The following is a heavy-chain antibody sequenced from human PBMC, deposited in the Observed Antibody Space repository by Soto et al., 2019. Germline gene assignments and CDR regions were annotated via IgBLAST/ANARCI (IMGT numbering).Heavy chain of an antibody. CDR1: GFTFNKFD. V-gene: IGHV3-30-3*01. J-gene: IGHJ6*02. D-gene: IGHD1-26*01. CDR3: ARGDQYDILHRYYAMDV. Sequence: QVQFVESGGGVVQPGTSLRLSCVASGFTFNKFDMHWIRQTPDKRLQWVAFIAYDRINKYYTGSVKGRFSVSRDNSKNTVSLQMNNLGLEDTATYFCARGDQYDILHRYYAMDVWGPGTTVTISS. CDR2: IAYDRINK.